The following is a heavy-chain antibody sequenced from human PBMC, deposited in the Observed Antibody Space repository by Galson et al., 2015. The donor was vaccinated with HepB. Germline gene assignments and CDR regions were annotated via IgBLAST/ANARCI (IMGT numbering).Heavy chain of an antibody. J-gene: IGHJ6*02. CDR2: ISGSGGST. CDR3: AKAHSGWEEYYYYYYGMDV. D-gene: IGHD6-19*01. Sequence: SLRLSCAASGFTFSRYAMSWVRQAPGKGLEWVSAISGSGGSTYYADSVKGRFTISRDNSKNTLYLQMNSLRAEDTAVYYCAKAHSGWEEYYYYYYGMDVWGQGTTVTVSS. V-gene: IGHV3-23*01. CDR1: GFTFSRYA.